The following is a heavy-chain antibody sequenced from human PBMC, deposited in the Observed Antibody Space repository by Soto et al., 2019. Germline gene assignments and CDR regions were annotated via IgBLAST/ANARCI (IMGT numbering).Heavy chain of an antibody. CDR2: ISYDGRNK. J-gene: IGHJ6*02. D-gene: IGHD3-10*01. V-gene: IGHV3-30*18. CDR3: AKTDRKLPLWFTIGDV. CDR1: GFIFSRYG. Sequence: QVQLVESGGGVVQPERSLRLSCSASGFIFSRYGMHWVRQDPGKGLEGVAVISYDGRNKYYTSSVKGRFTISRDNSKNTLFLQMSSLRTEDTAVYFCAKTDRKLPLWFTIGDVWGQGTTVTVSS.